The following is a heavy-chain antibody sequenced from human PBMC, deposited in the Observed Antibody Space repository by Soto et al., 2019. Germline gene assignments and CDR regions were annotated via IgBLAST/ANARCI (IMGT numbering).Heavy chain of an antibody. CDR3: ARRYRYFDWLFPVGIGAFDP. Sequence: QVTLKESGPVLVKPTETLTLTCTVSGFSLSNARMGVSWIRQPPGKALEWLAHIFSNDEKSYSTSLKSRLTTSQDTSKSQVVLTMTNMDPVDTATYYCARRYRYFDWLFPVGIGAFDPWGQGTLVTVSS. V-gene: IGHV2-26*01. D-gene: IGHD3-9*01. CDR2: IFSNDEK. CDR1: GFSLSNARMG. J-gene: IGHJ5*02.